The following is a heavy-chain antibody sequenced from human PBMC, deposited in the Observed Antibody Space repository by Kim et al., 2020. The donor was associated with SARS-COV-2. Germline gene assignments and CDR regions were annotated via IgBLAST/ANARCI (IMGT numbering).Heavy chain of an antibody. Sequence: GGSLRLSCAASGFTFSNYGLTWVRQAPGRGLEWVSGLSGSGTITYYTDSVKGRFTVSRDNSKNMFYLQMNSLRADDTATYYCAKAKAIVVGQAATTGRYFFDYWGQGALVTVSS. CDR2: LSGSGTIT. CDR1: GFTFSNYG. V-gene: IGHV3-23*01. CDR3: AKAKAIVVGQAATTGRYFFDY. J-gene: IGHJ4*02. D-gene: IGHD2-2*01.